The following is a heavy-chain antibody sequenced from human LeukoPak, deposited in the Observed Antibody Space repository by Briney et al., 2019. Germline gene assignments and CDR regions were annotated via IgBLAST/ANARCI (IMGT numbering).Heavy chain of an antibody. D-gene: IGHD6-13*01. CDR3: ARMGRSWYADV. CDR2: IYYSGST. Sequence: PSETLSLTCTVSGGSISSGGYYWSWIRQHPGKGLEWIGYIYYSGSTYYNPSLKSRVTISVDTSKNQFSLKLSSVTAADTAVYYCARMGRSWYADVWGQGTTVTVSS. J-gene: IGHJ6*02. CDR1: GGSISSGGYY. V-gene: IGHV4-31*03.